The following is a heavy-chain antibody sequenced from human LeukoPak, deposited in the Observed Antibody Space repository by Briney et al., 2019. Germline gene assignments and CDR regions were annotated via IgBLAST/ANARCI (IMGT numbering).Heavy chain of an antibody. J-gene: IGHJ4*02. CDR2: IYYSGST. V-gene: IGHV4-30-2*01. Sequence: SETLSLTCAVSGGSISSGGYSWSWIRQPPGKGLEWIGYIYYSGSTYYNPSLKSRVTISVDTSKNQFSLKLSSVTAADTAVYYCARDGNYYGSGSYYAPFDYWGQGTLVTVSS. CDR1: GGSISSGGYS. D-gene: IGHD3-10*01. CDR3: ARDGNYYGSGSYYAPFDY.